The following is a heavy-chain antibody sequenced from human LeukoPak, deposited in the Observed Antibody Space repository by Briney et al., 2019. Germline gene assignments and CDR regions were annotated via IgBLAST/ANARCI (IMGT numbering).Heavy chain of an antibody. D-gene: IGHD5-18*01. CDR3: ARVDTVMAYYFDP. J-gene: IGHJ5*02. CDR1: GFTVSTNC. CDR2: IYSGGTT. V-gene: IGHV3-53*04. Sequence: GGSLRLSCAASGFTVSTNCMTWVRQAPGKGLEWVSTIYSGGTTYYADSVMGRFTISRHNSRNTLYLQMNSLRAEDTAVYYCARVDTVMAYYFDPWGQRTLVTVSS.